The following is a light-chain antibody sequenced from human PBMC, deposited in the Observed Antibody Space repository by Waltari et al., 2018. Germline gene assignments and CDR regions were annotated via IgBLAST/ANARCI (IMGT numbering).Light chain of an antibody. J-gene: IGKJ4*01. CDR1: QSISNW. Sequence: DIQMTQAPFTLSASVGERVIITCRASQSISNWLAWYQHKPGKAPKLLIYTASTLASGVPSRFSGSGSGTDFSLTISSLQPDDFATYYCQQYNSYSLLTFGGGTKVEIK. CDR3: QQYNSYSLLT. CDR2: TAS. V-gene: IGKV1-5*03.